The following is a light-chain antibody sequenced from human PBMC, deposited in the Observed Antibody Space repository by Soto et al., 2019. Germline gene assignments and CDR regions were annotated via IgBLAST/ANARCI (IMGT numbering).Light chain of an antibody. CDR1: QSISNS. Sequence: EIVLTQSPATLSLSPGERATLSCRASQSISNSLAWYQQKPGQAPSLLIFDASKRATGIPARFSGSGSGTDFTLTISRLEPEDFAVYYCQQYGSSEITFGQGTRLEIK. V-gene: IGKV3-11*01. CDR2: DAS. CDR3: QQYGSSEIT. J-gene: IGKJ5*01.